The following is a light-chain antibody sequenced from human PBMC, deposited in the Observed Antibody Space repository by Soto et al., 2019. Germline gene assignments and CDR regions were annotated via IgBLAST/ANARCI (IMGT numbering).Light chain of an antibody. CDR1: SSNIGAGYD. CDR2: GNT. V-gene: IGLV1-40*01. Sequence: QSVLTQPPSVSGAPGQRVTISCTGSSSNIGAGYDVHWYQQLPGTAPKLLIYGNTNRPSGVPDRFSGSKSGTSASLAITGLQAEDEADYYCQSYDSSLRAWVFGGGTTRTVL. CDR3: QSYDSSLRAWV. J-gene: IGLJ3*02.